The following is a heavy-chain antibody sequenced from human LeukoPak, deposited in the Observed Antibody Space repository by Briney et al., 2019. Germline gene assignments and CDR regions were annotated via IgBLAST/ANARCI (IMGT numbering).Heavy chain of an antibody. D-gene: IGHD2-15*01. CDR1: GFTVSSNY. J-gene: IGHJ4*02. V-gene: IGHV3-66*01. CDR3: ARVATLDFDY. Sequence: GGSLRLSCAASGFTVSSNYMSWVRQAPGKGLEWVSVIYSGGSTYYADSVKGRFTISRDNSKNTLYLQVNSLRAEDTAVYYCARVATLDFDYWGQGTLVTVSS. CDR2: IYSGGST.